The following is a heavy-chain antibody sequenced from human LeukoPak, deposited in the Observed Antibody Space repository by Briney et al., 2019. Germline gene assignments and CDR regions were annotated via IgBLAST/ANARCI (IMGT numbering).Heavy chain of an antibody. CDR3: TTERWGIDS. Sequence: GGSLRLSCAASGFTFSTYNMNWIRQAPGKGLEWVGRMISKNDGGTTDYAAPVKGRFTISRDDSKNTLFLQLNSLKVEDTAVYYCTTERWGIDSWGQGTLVTVSS. CDR2: MISKNDGGTT. CDR1: GFTFSTYN. V-gene: IGHV3-15*01. J-gene: IGHJ4*02. D-gene: IGHD3-16*01.